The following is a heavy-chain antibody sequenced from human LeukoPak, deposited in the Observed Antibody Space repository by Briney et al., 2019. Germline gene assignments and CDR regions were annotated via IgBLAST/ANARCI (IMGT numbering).Heavy chain of an antibody. CDR2: VYYSGNT. CDR1: GGSVSGSSYY. V-gene: IGHV4-39*07. Sequence: SETLSLTCTVSGGSVSGSSYYWGWIRQPPGKGLEWIGSVYYSGNTYYNPSLKSRVTISVDTSKNQFSLRLRSVTAADTAVYYCARDYGDYFDYWGQGTLVTVSS. D-gene: IGHD4-17*01. CDR3: ARDYGDYFDY. J-gene: IGHJ4*02.